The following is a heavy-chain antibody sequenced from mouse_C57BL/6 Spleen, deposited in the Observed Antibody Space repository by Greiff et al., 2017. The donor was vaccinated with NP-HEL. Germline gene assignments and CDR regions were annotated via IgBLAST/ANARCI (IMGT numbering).Heavy chain of an antibody. V-gene: IGHV1-69*01. D-gene: IGHD2-10*02. CDR1: GYTFTSYW. Sequence: QVQLQQPGAELVMPGASVKLSCKASGYTFTSYWMHWVKQRPGQGLEWIGEIDPSDSYTNYNQKFKGKSTLTVDKSSSTAYMQLSSLTSEDSAVYYCASRVPSNVGAMDYWGQGTSVTVSS. CDR2: IDPSDSYT. J-gene: IGHJ4*01. CDR3: ASRVPSNVGAMDY.